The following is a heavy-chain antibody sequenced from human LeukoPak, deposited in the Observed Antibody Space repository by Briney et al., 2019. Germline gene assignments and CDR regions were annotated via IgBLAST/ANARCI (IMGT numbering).Heavy chain of an antibody. Sequence: QAGGSLRLSCAASGFTFRSYDVHWVRQATGKGLEWVSAIGIGGDTYYPGSVKGRFTISRENAKNSLYLQMNSLRAEDTAVYYCARDPVKDYGDYGAEFDYWGQGTLVTVSS. J-gene: IGHJ4*02. CDR3: ARDPVKDYGDYGAEFDY. CDR1: GFTFRSYD. D-gene: IGHD4-17*01. CDR2: IGIGGDT. V-gene: IGHV3-13*01.